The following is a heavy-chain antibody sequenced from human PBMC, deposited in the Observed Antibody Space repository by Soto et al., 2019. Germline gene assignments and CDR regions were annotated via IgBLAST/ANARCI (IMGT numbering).Heavy chain of an antibody. D-gene: IGHD1-26*01. CDR2: IIPILGSA. CDR3: ASRERVDAFDI. CDR1: GGTFSSYA. J-gene: IGHJ3*02. V-gene: IGHV1-69*01. Sequence: QVQLVQSGAEAKKPGSSVKVSCKASGGTFSSYAISWVRQAPGQGLEWMGGIIPILGSANYAQKFQDRVTITADESTTTTYMELSSLRSEDAAVYYCASRERVDAFDIWGQGTMVTVSS.